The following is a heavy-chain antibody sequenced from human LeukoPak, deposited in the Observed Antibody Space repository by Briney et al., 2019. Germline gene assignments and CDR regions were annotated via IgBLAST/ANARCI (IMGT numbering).Heavy chain of an antibody. V-gene: IGHV4-61*02. CDR1: GGSISSGSYY. Sequence: SETLSLTCTVSGGSISSGSYYWSWIRQPAGKGLEWIGRTYTSGSTNYNPSLKSRVTISVDTSKNQFSLKLSSVTAADTAVYYCAREVVIQRNWFDPWGQGTLVTVSS. CDR2: TYTSGST. D-gene: IGHD3-22*01. CDR3: AREVVIQRNWFDP. J-gene: IGHJ5*02.